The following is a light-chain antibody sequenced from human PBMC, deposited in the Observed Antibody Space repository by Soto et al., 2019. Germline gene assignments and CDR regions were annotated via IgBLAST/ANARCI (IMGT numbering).Light chain of an antibody. CDR2: EVT. V-gene: IGLV2-14*01. Sequence: QSVLTQPASVSGSPGQSITISCTGTSSDVGGYNYVSWYQQHPGKAPKLMIYEVTNRPSGVSNRFSGSKSGNTASLTISGLQAEDEADYYCSSYTSRSTLVFXTGTKLTVL. CDR1: SSDVGGYNY. CDR3: SSYTSRSTLV. J-gene: IGLJ1*01.